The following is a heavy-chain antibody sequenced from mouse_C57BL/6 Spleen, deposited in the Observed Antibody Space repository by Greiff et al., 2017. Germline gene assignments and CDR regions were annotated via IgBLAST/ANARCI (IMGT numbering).Heavy chain of an antibody. D-gene: IGHD1-1*01. CDR3: ARFYYYGSSYWYFDV. CDR2: IRNKANGYTT. CDR1: GFTFTDYY. J-gene: IGHJ1*03. V-gene: IGHV7-3*01. Sequence: EVNVVESGGGLVQPGGSLSLSCAASGFTFTDYYLSWVRQPPGKALEWLGFIRNKANGYTTEYSASVKGRVTISRDNSQSILYLQMNALRAEDSATYYCARFYYYGSSYWYFDVWGTGTTVTVSS.